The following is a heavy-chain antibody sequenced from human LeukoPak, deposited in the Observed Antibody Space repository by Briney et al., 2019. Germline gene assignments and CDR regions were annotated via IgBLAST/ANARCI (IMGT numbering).Heavy chain of an antibody. J-gene: IGHJ4*02. Sequence: ASVKVSCTASGYTFVGYYLHWVRQAPGQGLEWMAWIDPYTGNTHYAQKFQGRITVTRDTPVSTTYKELSWLTSGDTARYYCAREYSASEHWGQGTLVTVSS. V-gene: IGHV1-2*02. CDR1: GYTFVGYY. D-gene: IGHD5-12*01. CDR3: AREYSASEH. CDR2: IDPYTGNT.